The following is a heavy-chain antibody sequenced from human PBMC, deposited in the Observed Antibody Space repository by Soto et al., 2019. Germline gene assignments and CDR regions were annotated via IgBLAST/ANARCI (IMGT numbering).Heavy chain of an antibody. V-gene: IGHV1-8*01. CDR2: MNPNSGNT. J-gene: IGHJ5*02. D-gene: IGHD2-2*01. Sequence: QVQLVQSGAEVKKPGASVKVSCKASGYTFTSYDINWVRQATGQGLEWMGWMNPNSGNTGYAQKFQGRVTMTRNTSISTAYMELSSLRSEDTAVYYCARKGRYCISTSCYRGGSWFDPWGQGTLVTVSS. CDR3: ARKGRYCISTSCYRGGSWFDP. CDR1: GYTFTSYD.